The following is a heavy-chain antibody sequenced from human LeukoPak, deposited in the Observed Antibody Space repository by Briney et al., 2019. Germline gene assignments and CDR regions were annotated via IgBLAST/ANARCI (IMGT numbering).Heavy chain of an antibody. CDR1: GGSISSGGYY. CDR2: IYHSGST. J-gene: IGHJ4*02. Sequence: PSETLSLTCTVSGGSISSGGYYWSWIRQPPGKGLEWIGYIYHSGSTYYNPSLKSRVTISVDRSKNQFSLKLSSVTAADTAVYYCAEYSSSSEYFDYWGQGTLVTVSS. D-gene: IGHD6-6*01. CDR3: AEYSSSSEYFDY. V-gene: IGHV4-30-2*01.